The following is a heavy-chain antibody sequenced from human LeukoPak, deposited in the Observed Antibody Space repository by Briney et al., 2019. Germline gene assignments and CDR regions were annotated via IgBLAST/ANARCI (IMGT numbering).Heavy chain of an antibody. CDR2: IWYDGSNK. CDR3: ARDRGRWLAPRFDY. D-gene: IGHD6-19*01. J-gene: IGHJ4*02. V-gene: IGHV3-33*01. CDR1: GFTFSSYG. Sequence: GGSLRLSCAASGFTFSSYGMHWVRQAPGKGLEWVAVIWYDGSNKYYADSVKGRFTTSRDNSKNTLYLQMNSLRAEDTAVYYCARDRGRWLAPRFDYWGQGTLVTVSS.